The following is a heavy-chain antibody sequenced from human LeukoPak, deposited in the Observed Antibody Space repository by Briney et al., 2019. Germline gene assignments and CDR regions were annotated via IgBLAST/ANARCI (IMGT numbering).Heavy chain of an antibody. CDR3: VKPGSKGRIAVAGTRLEY. J-gene: IGHJ4*02. CDR1: GSGFTFNNYW. CDR2: ISSSGSTI. D-gene: IGHD6-19*01. V-gene: IGHV3-11*04. Sequence: GGSLRLSCAASGSGFTFNNYWMHWVRQAPGKGLVWVSYISSSGSTIYYADSVKGRFTISRDNAKNSLYLQMNSLRAEDTAVYYCVKPGSKGRIAVAGTRLEYWGQGTLVTVSS.